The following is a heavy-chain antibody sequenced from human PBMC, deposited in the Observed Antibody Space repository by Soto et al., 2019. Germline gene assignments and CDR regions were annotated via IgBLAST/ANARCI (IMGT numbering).Heavy chain of an antibody. CDR3: AKGVQWELPLEY. CDR1: GFICSSYA. Sequence: PGGSLRLSCAASGFICSSYAMSWVRQAPGKGLEWVSAISIRGDKTYYADSVKGRFTISRDSSKNTLYLQMNSLRAEDTAIYHCAKGVQWELPLEYWGQGTLVTVSS. D-gene: IGHD1-26*01. CDR2: ISIRGDKT. V-gene: IGHV3-23*01. J-gene: IGHJ4*02.